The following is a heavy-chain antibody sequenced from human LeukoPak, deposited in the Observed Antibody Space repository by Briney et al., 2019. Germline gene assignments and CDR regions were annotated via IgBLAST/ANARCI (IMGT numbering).Heavy chain of an antibody. CDR1: GGSISSGSYY. CDR3: AREGDYDFWSGYYRY. V-gene: IGHV4-61*02. D-gene: IGHD3-3*01. Sequence: SETLSLTCTVSGGSISSGSYYWSWVRQPAGKGLEWIGRIYTSGSTNYNPSLKSRVTISVDTSKNQFSLKLSSVTAADTAVYYCAREGDYDFWSGYYRYWGQGTLVTVSS. J-gene: IGHJ4*02. CDR2: IYTSGST.